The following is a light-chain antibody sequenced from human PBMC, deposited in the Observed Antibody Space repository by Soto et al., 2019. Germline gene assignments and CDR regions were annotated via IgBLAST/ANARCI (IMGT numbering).Light chain of an antibody. CDR3: QTWGTGFQV. CDR1: SGHSSYA. CDR2: LNNDGSH. Sequence: QLVLTQSPSASASLGASVKLTCTLSSGHSSYAIAWRQKQPGKGPRYLMDLNNDGSHSKGDGIPDRFSGSSSGAERYLIISSLQSEDEADYYCQTWGTGFQVFGGGTKLTVL. V-gene: IGLV4-69*01. J-gene: IGLJ2*01.